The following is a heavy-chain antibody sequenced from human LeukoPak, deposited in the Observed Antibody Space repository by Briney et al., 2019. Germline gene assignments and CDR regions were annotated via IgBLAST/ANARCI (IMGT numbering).Heavy chain of an antibody. CDR3: ARGYYGSGSFVDP. Sequence: SETLSLTCAVYGESITAYYWTWIRQPPGKRLEWIGEVRHSGSTNYNPSLKSRVTMSVDMSKNQFSLKLNSVTAADTAVYYCARGYYGSGSFVDPWGQGTLVTVSS. V-gene: IGHV4-34*01. D-gene: IGHD3-10*01. J-gene: IGHJ5*02. CDR1: GESITAYY. CDR2: VRHSGST.